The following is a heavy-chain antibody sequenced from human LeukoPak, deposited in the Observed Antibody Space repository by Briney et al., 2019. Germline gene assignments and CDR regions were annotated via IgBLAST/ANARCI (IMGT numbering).Heavy chain of an antibody. CDR2: ISGTGGSGGDT. J-gene: IGHJ4*02. CDR1: GFTFSSYA. V-gene: IGHV3-23*01. D-gene: IGHD2-8*02. Sequence: GGSLRLSCAASGFTFSSYAMSWVRRSPGKGLEWVSAISGTGGSGGDTYYADSVKGRFTISRDNSKNTLYLQMNSLRAEDTAVYYCAKGVTWSSYYFDYWGQGTLVTVSS. CDR3: AKGVTWSSYYFDY.